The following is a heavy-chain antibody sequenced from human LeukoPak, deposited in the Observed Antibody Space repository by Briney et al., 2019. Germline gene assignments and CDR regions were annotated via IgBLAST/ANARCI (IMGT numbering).Heavy chain of an antibody. Sequence: SETLSLTRTVSGGSISSYYWSWIRQPPGKGLEWIGYIYYSGSTNYNPSFKCRVTISVDTSKNQFSLKLSSVTAADTAVYYCARARWFDYWGQGTLVTVSS. J-gene: IGHJ5*01. CDR1: GGSISSYY. V-gene: IGHV4-59*01. CDR3: ARARWFDY. CDR2: IYYSGST.